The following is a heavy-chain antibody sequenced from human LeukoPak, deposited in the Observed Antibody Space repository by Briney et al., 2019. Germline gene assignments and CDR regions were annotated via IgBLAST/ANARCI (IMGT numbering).Heavy chain of an antibody. Sequence: SETLSLTCTVSGGSISSSSYYWGWIRQPPGKGLEWIGSIYYSGSTYYNPPLKSRVTISVDTSKNQFSLKLSSVTAADTAVYYCARHGVGGYNWFDPWGQGTLVTVSS. CDR1: GGSISSSSYY. J-gene: IGHJ5*02. CDR2: IYYSGST. V-gene: IGHV4-39*01. D-gene: IGHD4-23*01. CDR3: ARHGVGGYNWFDP.